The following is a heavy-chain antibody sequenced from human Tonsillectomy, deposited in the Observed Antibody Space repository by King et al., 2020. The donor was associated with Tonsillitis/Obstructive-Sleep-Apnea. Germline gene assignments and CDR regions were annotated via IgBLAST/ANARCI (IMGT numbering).Heavy chain of an antibody. CDR3: ATRGSSQYYFDY. Sequence: FTLKESGPTLVKPTQTLTLTCTFSGFSLSTSGVGVGWIRQPPGKALEWLALIYWDDDKRYSPSLKSRPTITKDTSKNQVVLTMTNMDPVDTATYYCATRGSSQYYFDYWGQGTLVTVSS. V-gene: IGHV2-5*02. D-gene: IGHD1-26*01. CDR2: IYWDDDK. J-gene: IGHJ4*02. CDR1: GFSLSTSGVG.